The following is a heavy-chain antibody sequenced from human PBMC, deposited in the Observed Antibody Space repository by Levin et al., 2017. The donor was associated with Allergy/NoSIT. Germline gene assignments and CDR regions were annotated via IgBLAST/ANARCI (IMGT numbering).Heavy chain of an antibody. CDR3: ARDARVLRGRYFDY. CDR1: GGTFSSYA. Sequence: SVKVSCKASGGTFSSYAISWVRQAPGQGLEWMGGIIPIFGTANYAQKFQGRVTITADESTSTAYMELSSLRSEDTAVYYCARDARVLRGRYFDYWGQGTLVTVSS. D-gene: IGHD2-8*02. V-gene: IGHV1-69*13. CDR2: IIPIFGTA. J-gene: IGHJ4*02.